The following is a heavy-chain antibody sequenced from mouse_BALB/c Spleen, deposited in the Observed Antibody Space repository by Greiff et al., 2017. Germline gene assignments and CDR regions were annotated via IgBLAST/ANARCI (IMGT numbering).Heavy chain of an antibody. V-gene: IGHV1-26*01. CDR2: INPYNGGT. CDR1: GYSFTGYT. CDR3: ACYDD. Sequence: EVQLQHSGPELVTPGASMKISCKASGYSFTGYTMNWVKQRHGKNLEWIGLINPYNGGTSYHQKFKGKATLTADTSASTAYMQLSSLTSEDSAVYFCACYDDWGRGTTLTVSS. D-gene: IGHD1-1*01. J-gene: IGHJ2*01.